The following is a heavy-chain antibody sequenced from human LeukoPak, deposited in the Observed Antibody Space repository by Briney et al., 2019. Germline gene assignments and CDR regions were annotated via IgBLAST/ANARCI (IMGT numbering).Heavy chain of an antibody. V-gene: IGHV4-34*01. CDR2: INHSGST. Sequence: SETLSLTCAVYGGSFSGYYWSWIRQPPGKGLEWIGEINHSGSTNYNPSLKSRVTISVDTSKNQLSLKLSSVTAADTAVYYCARGPMYYYDSSGFLPFDYWGQGTLVTVSS. D-gene: IGHD3-22*01. CDR1: GGSFSGYY. J-gene: IGHJ4*02. CDR3: ARGPMYYYDSSGFLPFDY.